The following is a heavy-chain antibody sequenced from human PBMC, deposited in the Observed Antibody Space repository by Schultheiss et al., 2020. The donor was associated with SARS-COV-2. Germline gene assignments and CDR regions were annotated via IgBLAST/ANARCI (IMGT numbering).Heavy chain of an antibody. V-gene: IGHV4-30-2*01. CDR1: GGSISNGDHT. CDR3: ARAIILRVAFDI. Sequence: SETLSLTCAVSGGSISNGDHTWSWIRQPPGKDLEWIGYIYHSGSAYYNPSLKSRVTISVDTSKNQFSLKLSSVTAADTAVYYCARAIILRVAFDIWGQGTTVTVSS. J-gene: IGHJ3*02. CDR2: IYHSGSA. D-gene: IGHD3-3*01.